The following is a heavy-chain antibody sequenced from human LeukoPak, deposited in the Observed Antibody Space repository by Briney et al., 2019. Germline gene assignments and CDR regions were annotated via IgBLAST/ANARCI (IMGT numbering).Heavy chain of an antibody. CDR2: MILSGGST. V-gene: IGHV1-46*01. J-gene: IGHJ4*02. CDR1: GYAFTSYD. CDR3: VREFRGGTFDF. D-gene: IGHD5-24*01. Sequence: ASVKLSCKASGYAFTSYDIHWVRQAPGQGLEWMGIMILSGGSTNYPPKFQGRITVPRDTSTSIVYMELSRLRSEDTAMYYCVREFRGGTFDFWGQGTLVTVSS.